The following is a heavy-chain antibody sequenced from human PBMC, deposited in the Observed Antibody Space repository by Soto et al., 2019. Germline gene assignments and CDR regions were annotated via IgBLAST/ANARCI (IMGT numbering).Heavy chain of an antibody. CDR3: ARGGRSSGWHGPYWFDP. CDR1: GGSFSGYY. Sequence: KSSETLSLTCAVYGGSFSGYYWSWLRQPPGKGLEWIGEINHSGSTNYNPSLKSRVTISVDTSKNQFSLKLSSVTAADTAVYYCARGGRSSGWHGPYWFDPWGQGXLVTVYS. V-gene: IGHV4-34*01. D-gene: IGHD6-19*01. CDR2: INHSGST. J-gene: IGHJ5*02.